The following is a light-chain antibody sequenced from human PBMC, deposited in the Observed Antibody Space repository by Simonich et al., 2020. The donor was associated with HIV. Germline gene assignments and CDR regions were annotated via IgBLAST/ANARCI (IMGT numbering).Light chain of an antibody. CDR2: AAY. CDR3: QQFTNYLSIT. Sequence: DIQLTQSPSFLSASVGDRVTITCRASQVISSYLSWFQQKPGKAPKLLIYAAYTLASGVPSRFNGSGSGTDFTLTISSLQPEDFATYYCQQFTNYLSITFGQGTRLEIK. CDR1: QVISSY. J-gene: IGKJ5*01. V-gene: IGKV1-9*01.